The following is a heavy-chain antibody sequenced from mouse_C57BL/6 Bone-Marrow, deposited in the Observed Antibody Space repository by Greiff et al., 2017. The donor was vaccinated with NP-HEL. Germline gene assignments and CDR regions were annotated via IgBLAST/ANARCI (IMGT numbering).Heavy chain of an antibody. CDR2: ISSGSGTI. Sequence: VQLKESGGGLVKPGGSLKLSCAASGFPFSDYGMQWVRQAPEKGLEWVAYISSGSGTIYYADTVKGRFTLSRDKAKYTLFLQMSSRRSEYTSMYYGASWGFDYWGQGTTLTVSS. CDR1: GFPFSDYG. CDR3: ASWGFDY. J-gene: IGHJ2*01. V-gene: IGHV5-17*01.